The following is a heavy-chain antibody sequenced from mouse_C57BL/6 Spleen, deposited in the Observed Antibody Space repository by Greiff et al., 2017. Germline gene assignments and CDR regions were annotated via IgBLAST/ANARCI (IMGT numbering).Heavy chain of an antibody. D-gene: IGHD1-1*01. CDR3: ASITTVVAPDWYFDV. J-gene: IGHJ1*03. CDR2: ILPGSGST. V-gene: IGHV1-9*01. Sequence: QVQLQQSGAELMKPGASVKLSCKATGYTFTGYWIEWVKQRPGHGLEWIGEILPGSGSTNYNEKFKGKATFTAATSSNTAYMQLSSLTTEDSAIYYCASITTVVAPDWYFDVWGTGTTVTVSS. CDR1: GYTFTGYW.